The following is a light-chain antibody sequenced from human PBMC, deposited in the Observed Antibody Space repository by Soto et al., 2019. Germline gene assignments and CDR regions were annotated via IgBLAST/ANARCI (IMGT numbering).Light chain of an antibody. CDR1: QSVDSN. CDR2: GAS. V-gene: IGKV3-20*01. CDR3: QQYDNSPIT. J-gene: IGKJ5*01. Sequence: EIVMTQSPGTLSVSTGEGATLSCRASQSVDSNLAWYQQKPGQAPRLLIYGASTRATGIPDRFSGTGSETDFTLTISRLEPEDFAVYYCQQYDNSPITFGQGTRLEIK.